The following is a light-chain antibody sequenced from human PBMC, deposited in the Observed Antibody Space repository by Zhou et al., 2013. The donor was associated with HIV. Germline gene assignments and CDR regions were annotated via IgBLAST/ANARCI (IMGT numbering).Light chain of an antibody. CDR2: EVS. Sequence: QSALTQPASVSGSPGQSIAISCTGTSSDVGSYNRVSSVRRQVPRATPDPNSCIYEVSNRPSGVPDRFSGSKSGNTASLTISGLQAEDEADYYCSSYSSSSTLYVFGTGTKVTV. V-gene: IGLV2-18*02. J-gene: IGLJ1*01. CDR3: SSYSSSSTLYV. CDR1: SSDVGSYNR.